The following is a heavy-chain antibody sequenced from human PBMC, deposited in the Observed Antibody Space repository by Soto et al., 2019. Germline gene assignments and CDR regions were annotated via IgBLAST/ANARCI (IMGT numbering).Heavy chain of an antibody. V-gene: IGHV1-46*01. CDR2: INPSGGST. CDR3: ARNSNYDEPNYYYDGMDV. J-gene: IGHJ6*01. CDR1: GYTFTSYY. Sequence: QVQLVQSGAEVKKPGSSVKVSCKASGYTFTSYYMHWVRQAPGPGLEWMGIINPSGGSTSYAQKFRGRVTMTRDTSTSTVDMELSSLRSEDTAGYYCARNSNYDEPNYYYDGMDVWGPGATVTVSS. D-gene: IGHD4-4*01.